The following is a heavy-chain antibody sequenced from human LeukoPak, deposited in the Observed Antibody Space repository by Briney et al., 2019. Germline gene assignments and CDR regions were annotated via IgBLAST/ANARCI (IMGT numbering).Heavy chain of an antibody. CDR1: GGTFSSYA. CDR2: IIPIFGTA. J-gene: IGHJ5*02. CDR3: ARLYYDILTGYYGNWFDP. Sequence: ASAKVSCKASGGTFSSYAISWVRQAPGQGLEWMGGIIPIFGTANYAQKFQGRVTITADKSTSTAYMELSSLRSEDTAVYYCARLYYDILTGYYGNWFDPWGQGTLVTVSS. D-gene: IGHD3-9*01. V-gene: IGHV1-69*06.